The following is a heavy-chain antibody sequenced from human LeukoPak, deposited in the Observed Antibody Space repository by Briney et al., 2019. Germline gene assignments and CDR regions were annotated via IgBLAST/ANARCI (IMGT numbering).Heavy chain of an antibody. CDR2: ISGSGGST. V-gene: IGHV3-23*01. J-gene: IGHJ4*02. Sequence: GGSLRLSCAASGFTFSSYAMSWVRQAPGKGLEWVSAISGSGGSTYYADSVKGRLTISRDNSKNTLYLQMNSLRAEDTAVYYCAKDLLVLRYFDWLLSGLDCWGQGTLVTVSS. D-gene: IGHD3-9*01. CDR1: GFTFSSYA. CDR3: AKDLLVLRYFDWLLSGLDC.